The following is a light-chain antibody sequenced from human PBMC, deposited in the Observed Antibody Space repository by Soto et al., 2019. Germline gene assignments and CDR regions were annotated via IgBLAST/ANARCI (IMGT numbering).Light chain of an antibody. V-gene: IGKV1-5*01. CDR1: QNIRSR. Sequence: DFHMTQSPSTLSASVGDRVTITCRASQNIRSRLAWFQQKPGKAPKLLIYDASSLESGVPSRFSGSGSGTEFTLTISSLQPDDFATYYCQQYNTFSVTFGQGTKVDIK. CDR3: QQYNTFSVT. CDR2: DAS. J-gene: IGKJ1*01.